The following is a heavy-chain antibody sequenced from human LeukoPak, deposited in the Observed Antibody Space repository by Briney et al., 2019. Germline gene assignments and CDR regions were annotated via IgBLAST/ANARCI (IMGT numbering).Heavy chain of an antibody. D-gene: IGHD1-26*01. CDR3: ARRGSKWELLRVFDY. Sequence: GESLKISCKGSGYSFTSYWIGWVRQMPGKGLEWMGIIYPGDSDTRYSPSFQGQVTISADKSISTAYLQWSSLKASDTAMYYCARRGSKWELLRVFDYRGQGTLVTVSS. CDR1: GYSFTSYW. J-gene: IGHJ4*02. V-gene: IGHV5-51*01. CDR2: IYPGDSDT.